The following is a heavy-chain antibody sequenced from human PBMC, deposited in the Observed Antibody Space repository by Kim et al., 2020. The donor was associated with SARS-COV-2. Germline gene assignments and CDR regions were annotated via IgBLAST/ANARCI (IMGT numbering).Heavy chain of an antibody. CDR2: ISGSGGST. V-gene: IGHV3-23*01. CDR1: GFTFSSYA. Sequence: GGSLRLSCAASGFTFSSYAMSWVRQAPGKVLEWVSAISGSGGSTYYADSVKGRFTISRDNSKNTLYLQMNSLRAGNTAVYYCAKDRGVLRFLEWLFGDAFDIWGQGTMVTVSS. D-gene: IGHD3-3*01. CDR3: AKDRGVLRFLEWLFGDAFDI. J-gene: IGHJ3*02.